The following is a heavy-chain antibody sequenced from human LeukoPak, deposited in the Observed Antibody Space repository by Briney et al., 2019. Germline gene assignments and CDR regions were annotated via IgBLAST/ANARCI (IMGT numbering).Heavy chain of an antibody. CDR2: ISSSSSYI. J-gene: IGHJ4*02. D-gene: IGHD3-9*01. Sequence: PGGSLRLSCAASGFTFSSYSMNWVRQAPGKGLEWVSSISSSSSYIYYADSVKGRFTISRDNAKNSLYLQMNSLRAEDTAVYYCASVRYFDWLFDCWGQGTLVTVSS. V-gene: IGHV3-21*01. CDR1: GFTFSSYS. CDR3: ASVRYFDWLFDC.